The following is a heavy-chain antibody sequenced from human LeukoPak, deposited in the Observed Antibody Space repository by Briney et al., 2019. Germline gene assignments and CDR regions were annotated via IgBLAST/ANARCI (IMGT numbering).Heavy chain of an antibody. Sequence: ASVKVSCKTSGYTFTSLDINWVWQASGQGLEWMGWMNTHSGNTGYAQKFQGRVTITRNTSISTVYMELRSLRSEDTAVYYCARTTIAAAGRPSGAFDIWGQGTMVTVSS. J-gene: IGHJ3*02. CDR2: MNTHSGNT. V-gene: IGHV1-8*03. CDR3: ARTTIAAAGRPSGAFDI. D-gene: IGHD6-13*01. CDR1: GYTFTSLD.